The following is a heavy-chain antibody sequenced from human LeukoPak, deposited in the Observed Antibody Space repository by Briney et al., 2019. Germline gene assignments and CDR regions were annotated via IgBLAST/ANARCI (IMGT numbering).Heavy chain of an antibody. CDR1: GFTFSSYA. V-gene: IGHV3-23*01. D-gene: IGHD2-15*01. Sequence: GGSLRLSCAAAGFTFSSYAMSWVRPAPGKGLGWVSAISGSGGSTYYADTMKGRFTIYRDNSKNTLYLQINSLAAADTADYYCAKYSVVVVSATVSSFDYWGQGTLVTVSS. CDR2: ISGSGGST. J-gene: IGHJ4*02. CDR3: AKYSVVVVSATVSSFDY.